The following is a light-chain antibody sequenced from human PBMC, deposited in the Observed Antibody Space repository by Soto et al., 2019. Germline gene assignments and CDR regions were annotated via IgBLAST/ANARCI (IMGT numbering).Light chain of an antibody. CDR2: DAS. CDR3: HRHNNWPLT. V-gene: IGKV3-15*01. J-gene: IGKJ4*01. CDR1: QTVSKN. Sequence: EIVMTQSPATLSVSPGERATLSCRASQTVSKNLAWYQQKPGQAPRLLIYDASTRATDIPARFSGSGSGIEFTRLISSLQSEDSAVNYCHRHNNWPLTFGGGTKVEI.